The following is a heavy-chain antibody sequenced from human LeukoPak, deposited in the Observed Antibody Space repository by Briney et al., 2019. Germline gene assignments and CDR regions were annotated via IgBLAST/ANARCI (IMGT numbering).Heavy chain of an antibody. CDR1: GYTFTSYG. D-gene: IGHD1-26*01. V-gene: IGHV1-18*01. CDR2: ISAYNGNT. J-gene: IGHJ6*03. Sequence: ASVKVSCKASGYTFTSYGISWVRQAPGQGLEWMGWISAYNGNTNYAQKLQGRVTMTTDTSTSTAYMELSSLRSEDTAVYYCARWEMPYYYYMDVWGKGTTVTVSS. CDR3: ARWEMPYYYYMDV.